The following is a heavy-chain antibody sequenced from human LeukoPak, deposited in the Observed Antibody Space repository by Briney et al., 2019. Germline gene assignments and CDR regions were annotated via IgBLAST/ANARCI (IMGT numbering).Heavy chain of an antibody. CDR3: ARAYYHGSGSYYFFDY. D-gene: IGHD3-10*01. J-gene: IGHJ4*02. V-gene: IGHV1-69*06. CDR2: IIPFFGTT. Sequence: ASVTVSCKTSGSTFSNYAFGWVRQAPGQGLEWMGSIIPFFGTTDYAQKLQGRVTITADKSTNTAYMELSSLRSEDTAVYYCARAYYHGSGSYYFFDYWGQGTLVTVSS. CDR1: GSTFSNYA.